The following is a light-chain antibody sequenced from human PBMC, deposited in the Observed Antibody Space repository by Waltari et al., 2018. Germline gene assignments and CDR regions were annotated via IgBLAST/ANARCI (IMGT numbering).Light chain of an antibody. V-gene: IGKV3-11*01. J-gene: IGKJ5*01. CDR2: DTP. CDR3: QQRSAWPLT. CDR1: QSVSIY. Sequence: EIVLTPSPATLSLSPGERATLSCRASQSVSIYLAWYQQKPGQAPRLLIYDTPKRATGIPARFSGSGSGTDFTLTITSLEPDDFADYYCQQRSAWPLTFGQGTRLEIK.